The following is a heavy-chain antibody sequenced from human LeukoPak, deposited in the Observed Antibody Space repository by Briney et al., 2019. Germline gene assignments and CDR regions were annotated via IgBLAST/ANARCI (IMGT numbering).Heavy chain of an antibody. J-gene: IGHJ3*01. CDR1: GFTFSSYG. D-gene: IGHD3-10*01. CDR3: SKNRYYCSGSPPAA. V-gene: IGHV3-30*02. Sequence: GGSLRLSCAASGFTFSSYGMHWVRQAPGKGLEWVAFIRYDGSNKYYADSVKGRFTISRDNSKNTLYLQMNSLRAEDTAVYYCSKNRYYCSGSPPAAWGQGTMVTVSS. CDR2: IRYDGSNK.